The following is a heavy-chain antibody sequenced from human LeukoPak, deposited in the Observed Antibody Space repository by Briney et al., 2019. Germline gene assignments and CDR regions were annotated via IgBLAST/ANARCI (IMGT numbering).Heavy chain of an antibody. CDR2: IIPFLDTS. D-gene: IGHD5-12*01. CDR1: GGTFSKYA. V-gene: IGHV1-69*05. Sequence: SVKVSCKASGGTFSKYALSWVRQAPGQGLEWMGAIIPFLDTSDYPPKFQDRVTITTDESTSTAYMDLSSLRSDDTAVYYCARAQAGNYDWPLDLWGQGTLVTVSS. CDR3: ARAQAGNYDWPLDL. J-gene: IGHJ5*02.